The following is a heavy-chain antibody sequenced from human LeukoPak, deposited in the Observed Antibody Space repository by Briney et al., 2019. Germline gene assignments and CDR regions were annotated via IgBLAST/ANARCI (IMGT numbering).Heavy chain of an antibody. V-gene: IGHV1-24*01. CDR2: FDPEDGET. CDR3: ATAPTAGGITIFGVAILPYYFDY. Sequence: ASVKVSCKVSGYTLTELSMHWVRQAPGKGLEWMGGFDPEDGETIYAQKFQGRVTMTEDTSTDTAYMELSSLRSEDTAVYYCATAPTAGGITIFGVAILPYYFDYWGQGTLVTVSS. D-gene: IGHD3-3*01. CDR1: GYTLTELS. J-gene: IGHJ4*02.